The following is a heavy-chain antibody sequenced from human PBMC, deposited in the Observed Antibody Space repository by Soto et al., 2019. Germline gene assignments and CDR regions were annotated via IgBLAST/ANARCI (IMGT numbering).Heavy chain of an antibody. CDR1: SYIFTSYG. J-gene: IGHJ4*02. Sequence: QIQLVQSGPEVKKPGASVKVSCKASSYIFTSYGISWVRQAAGQVLEWMGWINAYNGNTNYVQKFQGRVTMTTDSSTSTAYLELRTLRSDDTAVYYCARGDIVSKIPGDYWGQGTLVTVSS. V-gene: IGHV1-18*01. CDR3: ARGDIVSKIPGDY. D-gene: IGHD5-12*01. CDR2: INAYNGNT.